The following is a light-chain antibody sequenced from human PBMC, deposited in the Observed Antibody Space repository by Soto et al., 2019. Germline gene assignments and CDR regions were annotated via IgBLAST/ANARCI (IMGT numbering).Light chain of an antibody. Sequence: QSVLTQPPSVSAAPGQKVTISCSGSSSNIGNNYVSWYQHLPGTAPKLLIYENNKRPSGIPDRFSGSKSGTSATLAITGLQTGDEADYYCGTWDSSLIAGVLGGGTKLTVL. CDR1: SSNIGNNY. J-gene: IGLJ2*01. V-gene: IGLV1-51*02. CDR2: ENN. CDR3: GTWDSSLIAGV.